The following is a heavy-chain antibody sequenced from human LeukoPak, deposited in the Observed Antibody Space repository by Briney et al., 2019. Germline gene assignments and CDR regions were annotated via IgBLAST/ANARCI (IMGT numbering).Heavy chain of an antibody. D-gene: IGHD3-9*01. Sequence: SETLSLTCTVSGGSISSYYWGWIRQPPGKGLEWIGSIYYSGSTYYNPSLKSRVTISVDTSKNQFSLKLSSVTAADTAVYYCARMIHDILTGYYFDYWGQGTLVTVSS. V-gene: IGHV4-39*07. CDR3: ARMIHDILTGYYFDY. J-gene: IGHJ4*02. CDR2: IYYSGST. CDR1: GGSISSYY.